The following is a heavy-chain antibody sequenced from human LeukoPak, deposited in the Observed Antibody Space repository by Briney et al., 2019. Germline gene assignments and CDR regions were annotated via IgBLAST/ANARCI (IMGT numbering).Heavy chain of an antibody. CDR1: GGFAFNSFV. D-gene: IGHD3-10*01. CDR2: ISGGGGST. Sequence: LTGGSLRLSCAASGGFAFNSFVLSWVRQAPGKGLEWVSAISGGGGSTYYADSVKGRFTISRDNSKNTLYLQMNSLRAEDTAVYYCAKDTYYGSGSPYWGQRTLVTVSS. V-gene: IGHV3-23*01. J-gene: IGHJ4*02. CDR3: AKDTYYGSGSPY.